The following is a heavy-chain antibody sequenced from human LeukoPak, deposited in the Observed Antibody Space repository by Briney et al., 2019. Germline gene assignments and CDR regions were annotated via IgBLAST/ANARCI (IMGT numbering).Heavy chain of an antibody. CDR3: ARDPETWQAA. D-gene: IGHD6-25*01. J-gene: IGHJ4*02. V-gene: IGHV3-11*05. CDR1: GFTFSDYY. Sequence: GGSLRLSCAASGFTFSDYYMTWIRQAPGKGLEWVSYISSSTHYTNYADSVKGRFTISRDTAKNSLYLQMNRLRAEDTAVYYCARDPETWQAAWGQGTLVTVSS. CDR2: ISSSTHYT.